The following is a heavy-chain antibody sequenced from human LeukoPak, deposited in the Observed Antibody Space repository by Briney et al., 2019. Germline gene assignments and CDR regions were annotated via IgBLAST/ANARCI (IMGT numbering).Heavy chain of an antibody. CDR1: GYTFTGYY. Sequence: ASVKVSCKASGYTFTGYYMHWVRQAPGQGLEWMGWINPNSGGTNYAQKFQGRVTMTRDTSISTAYMELSRLRSDDTAVYYCARGGTYCSSTSCYGYYYYYMDVWGKGTTVTVSS. CDR3: ARGGTYCSSTSCYGYYYYYMDV. CDR2: INPNSGGT. V-gene: IGHV1-2*02. J-gene: IGHJ6*03. D-gene: IGHD2-2*01.